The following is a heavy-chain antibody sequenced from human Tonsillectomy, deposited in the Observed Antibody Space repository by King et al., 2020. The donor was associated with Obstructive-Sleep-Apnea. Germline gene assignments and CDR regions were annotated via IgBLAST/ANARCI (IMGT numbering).Heavy chain of an antibody. CDR1: GFSFDDYA. V-gene: IGHV3-9*01. CDR3: VKDRAGGVPDAFDI. D-gene: IGHD3-16*01. J-gene: IGHJ3*02. CDR2: INCTSGNI. Sequence: VQLVESGGGLVQPGRSLRLSCEASGFSFDDYAMHWVRQAPGKGLEWVSGINCTSGNIGYADSVKGRFTISSDNAKNSLYLQMNSLRAEDTALYYCVKDRAGGVPDAFDIWGQGTMVTVSS.